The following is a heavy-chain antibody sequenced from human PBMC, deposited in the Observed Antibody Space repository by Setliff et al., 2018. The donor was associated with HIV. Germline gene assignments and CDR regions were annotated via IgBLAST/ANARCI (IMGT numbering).Heavy chain of an antibody. CDR1: GFTFGHYV. CDR2: ITWSSGGV. CDR3: AKGAGGGTYVSDFYYMGV. J-gene: IGHJ6*03. D-gene: IGHD1-26*01. V-gene: IGHV3-9*03. Sequence: PGGSLRLSCAASGFTFGHYVMHWVRQPPGKGLEWVAGITWSSGGVGYADSVKGRFTVSRDNAKNSLYLQMNSLRAEDMALYYCAKGAGGGTYVSDFYYMGVWGKGTTVTAP.